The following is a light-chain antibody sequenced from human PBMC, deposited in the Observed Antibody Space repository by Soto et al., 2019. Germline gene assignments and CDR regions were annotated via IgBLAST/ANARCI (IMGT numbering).Light chain of an antibody. CDR2: WAS. V-gene: IGKV4-1*01. Sequence: DVVMTQSPDSLALSMGERATINCKSSQSLLSSSDNRNYLAWFQQKVGQPPKLLIRWASTRESGVPDRFSASGSATEFTRTINSLQAEDVAVYYCQTYYRVPLTFGGGTKVELK. CDR1: QSLLSSSDNRNY. J-gene: IGKJ4*01. CDR3: QTYYRVPLT.